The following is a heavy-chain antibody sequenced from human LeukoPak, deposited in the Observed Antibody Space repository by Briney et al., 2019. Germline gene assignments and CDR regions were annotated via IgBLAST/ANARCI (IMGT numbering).Heavy chain of an antibody. Sequence: ASVKVSCKASGYTFTNYDINWVRQAPGQGLEWMGWVNSKSGSTGYKQKFQARVTITRDTSMTTAYMELSSLTSDDTAVYFCARGLPLGYCTYGVCYPPKHFDFWGQGTLVTVSS. CDR3: ARGLPLGYCTYGVCYPPKHFDF. V-gene: IGHV1-8*03. CDR1: GYTFTNYD. D-gene: IGHD2-8*01. CDR2: VNSKSGST. J-gene: IGHJ4*02.